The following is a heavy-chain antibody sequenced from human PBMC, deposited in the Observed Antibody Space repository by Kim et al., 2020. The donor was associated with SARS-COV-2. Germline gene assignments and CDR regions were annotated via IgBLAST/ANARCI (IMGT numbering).Heavy chain of an antibody. CDR1: GFTFSSYW. J-gene: IGHJ3*02. CDR2: IKQDGSEK. D-gene: IGHD6-13*01. CDR3: ARAGYSSSWYLGAFDI. Sequence: GGSLRLSCAASGFTFSSYWMSWVRQAPGKGLEWVANIKQDGSEKYYVDSVNGRFTISRDNAKNSLYLQMNSLRAEDTAVYYCARAGYSSSWYLGAFDIWGQGTMVTVSS. V-gene: IGHV3-7*01.